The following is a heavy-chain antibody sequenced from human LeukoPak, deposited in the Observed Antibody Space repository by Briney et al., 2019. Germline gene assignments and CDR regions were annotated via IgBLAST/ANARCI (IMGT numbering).Heavy chain of an antibody. J-gene: IGHJ4*02. V-gene: IGHV3-30*03. CDR2: ISYDGSNK. CDR3: ARGESKWEPYYFDY. CDR1: GFTFSSYG. D-gene: IGHD1-26*01. Sequence: GGSLRLSCAASGFTFSSYGMHWVRQAPGKGLEWVAVISYDGSNKYYADSVKGRFTISRDNSKNTLYLQMNSLRAEDTAVYYCARGESKWEPYYFDYWVQGTLVTVSS.